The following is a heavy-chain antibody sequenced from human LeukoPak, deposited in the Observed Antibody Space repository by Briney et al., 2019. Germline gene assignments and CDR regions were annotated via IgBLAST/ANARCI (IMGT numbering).Heavy chain of an antibody. CDR1: GYTFTNYV. CDR2: INAGNGNT. Sequence: ASVKVSCKASGYTFTNYVMHWVRQAPGQRLEWMGWINAGNGNTKYSQKFQGRVTITRDTSASTGYMELSSLTSEDTAVYYCARDRYYDSNGYYRFDPWGQGTLVTVSS. CDR3: ARDRYYDSNGYYRFDP. J-gene: IGHJ5*02. D-gene: IGHD3-22*01. V-gene: IGHV1-3*01.